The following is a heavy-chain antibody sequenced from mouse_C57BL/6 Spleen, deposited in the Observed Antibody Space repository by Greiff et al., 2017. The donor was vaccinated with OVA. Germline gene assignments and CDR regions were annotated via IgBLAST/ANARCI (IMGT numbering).Heavy chain of an antibody. J-gene: IGHJ3*01. CDR2: IDPETGGT. Sequence: QVHVKQSGAELVRPGASVTLSCKASGYTFTDYEMHRVKQTPVHGLEWIGAIDPETGGTAYNQKFKGKAILTADKSSSTAYMELRSLTSEDSAVYYCTRDVGIYYGNSFAYWGQGTLVTVSA. CDR3: TRDVGIYYGNSFAY. D-gene: IGHD2-1*01. CDR1: GYTFTDYE. V-gene: IGHV1-15*01.